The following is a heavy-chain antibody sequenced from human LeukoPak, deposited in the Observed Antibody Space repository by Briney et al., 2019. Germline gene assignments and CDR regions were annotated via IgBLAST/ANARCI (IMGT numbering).Heavy chain of an antibody. CDR2: INHSGST. CDR1: GGSFSGYY. J-gene: IGHJ4*02. D-gene: IGHD3-9*01. CDR3: ARMRRAPYTLTGYYLY. V-gene: IGHV4-34*01. Sequence: SETLSLTCAVYGGSFSGYYWSWIRQPPGKGLEWIGEINHSGSTNYNPSLKSRVTISVDTSKNQFSLKLSSVTAADTAVYYCARMRRAPYTLTGYYLYWGQGTLVTVSS.